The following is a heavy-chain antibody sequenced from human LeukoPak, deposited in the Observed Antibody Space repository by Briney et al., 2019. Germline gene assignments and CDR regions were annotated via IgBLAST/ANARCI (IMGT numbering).Heavy chain of an antibody. CDR2: ISGSGGST. V-gene: IGHV3-23*01. CDR3: ARKGRGYSYGRPSY. D-gene: IGHD5-18*01. Sequence: GGSLRLSCVGSGLTFSAAWMSWVRQAPGKGLEWVSAISGSGGSTYYADSVKGRFTISRDNSKNTLYLQMNSLRAEDTAVYYCARKGRGYSYGRPSYWGQGTLVTVSS. J-gene: IGHJ4*02. CDR1: GLTFSAAW.